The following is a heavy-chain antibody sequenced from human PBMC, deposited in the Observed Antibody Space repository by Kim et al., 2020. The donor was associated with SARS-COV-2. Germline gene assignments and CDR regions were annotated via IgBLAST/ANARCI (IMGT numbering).Heavy chain of an antibody. CDR1: GFTFSSYA. V-gene: IGHV3-23*01. Sequence: GGSLRLSYVASGFTFSSYAMTWVRQSPGKGLEWLSSITGNGINTYYTDSVKGRFTLSRDNSKNTLFLQMNSLRAEDSAVYYCAKAPVTTCLGASCYPLDFWGQGTLVTVSS. CDR2: ITGNGINT. J-gene: IGHJ4*02. D-gene: IGHD1-1*01. CDR3: AKAPVTTCLGASCYPLDF.